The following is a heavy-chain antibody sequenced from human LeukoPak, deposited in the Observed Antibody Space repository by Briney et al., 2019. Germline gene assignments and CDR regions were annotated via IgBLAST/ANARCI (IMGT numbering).Heavy chain of an antibody. CDR2: IIPIFGTA. CDR1: GYTFTSYG. CDR3: ARCSSSQFETQHYYYYYYMDV. D-gene: IGHD6-6*01. Sequence: EASVKVSCKASGYTFTSYGISWVRQAPGQGLEWMGGIIPIFGTANYAQKFQGRVTITTDESTSTAYMELSSLRSEDTAVYYCARCSSSQFETQHYYYYYYMDVWGKGTTVTVSS. V-gene: IGHV1-69*05. J-gene: IGHJ6*03.